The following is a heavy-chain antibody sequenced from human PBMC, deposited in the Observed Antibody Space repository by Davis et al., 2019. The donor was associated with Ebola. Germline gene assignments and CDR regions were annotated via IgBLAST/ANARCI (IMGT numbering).Heavy chain of an antibody. V-gene: IGHV5-10-1*01. D-gene: IGHD2-2*01. J-gene: IGHJ6*03. Sequence: GESPKTSCKGSGYSFTSYWISWVRQMPGKGLEWMGRIDPSDSYTNYSPSFQGHVPISADKSISTAYLQWSSLKASDTAMYYCARPGYCSSTSCSIFGVVPDMDVWGKGTTVTVSS. CDR2: IDPSDSYT. CDR3: ARPGYCSSTSCSIFGVVPDMDV. CDR1: GYSFTSYW.